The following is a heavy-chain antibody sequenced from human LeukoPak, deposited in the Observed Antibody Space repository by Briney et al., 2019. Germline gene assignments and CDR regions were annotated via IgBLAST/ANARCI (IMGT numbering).Heavy chain of an antibody. V-gene: IGHV3-11*05. D-gene: IGHD2-2*01. CDR1: GFTFSDYN. CDR3: AKADIVVVPKFDY. Sequence: GGSLRLSCAASGFTFSDYNMNWVRQSPEKGLEWVSYIRTSGTNTDYTGSVKGRFTISRDNAKNSLYLQMNSLRAEDTAVYYCAKADIVVVPKFDYWGQGTLVTVSS. CDR2: IRTSGTNT. J-gene: IGHJ4*02.